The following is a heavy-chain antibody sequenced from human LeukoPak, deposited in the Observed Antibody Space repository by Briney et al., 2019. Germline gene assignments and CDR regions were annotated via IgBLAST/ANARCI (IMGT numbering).Heavy chain of an antibody. J-gene: IGHJ3*02. Sequence: SETLSLTCNVPGGSISNYYWSWIRQPAGKGLEWIGRFYARGNTNYNPSLKSRVTMSVDTSKNQLSLKLTSVTAADTAVYYCARELITKADAFDIWGQGTMVTVSS. V-gene: IGHV4-4*07. CDR2: FYARGNT. CDR1: GGSISNYY. CDR3: ARELITKADAFDI. D-gene: IGHD1-20*01.